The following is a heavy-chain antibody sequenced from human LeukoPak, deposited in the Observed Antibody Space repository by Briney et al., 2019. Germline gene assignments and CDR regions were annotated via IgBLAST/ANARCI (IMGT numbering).Heavy chain of an antibody. CDR3: SRVPHGMDV. CDR2: ISYEGSRQ. Sequence: PGGSLRLSCAASGFTFSSYAMDWVRQAPGKGLGWVAAISYEGSRQFYADSVKGRFTISRDSSKNTLFLQVNSLRGEDAAVYFCSRVPHGMDVWGQGTTVTVSS. J-gene: IGHJ6*02. V-gene: IGHV3-30-3*01. CDR1: GFTFSSYA.